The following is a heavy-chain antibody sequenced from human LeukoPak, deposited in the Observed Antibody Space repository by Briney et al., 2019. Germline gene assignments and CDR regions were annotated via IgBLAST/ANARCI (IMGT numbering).Heavy chain of an antibody. V-gene: IGHV4-30-4*01. CDR2: IYYSGST. J-gene: IGHJ2*01. CDR1: GGSISSGDYY. D-gene: IGHD2-15*01. CDR3: SRLGSGCFDL. Sequence: SETVSLTCTVSGGSISSGDYYGRSIRQPPGKGLEWIGFIYYSGSTYYNPSLKSRVTTSVDTPKNQFSLKLSSGTAADTAVYFCSRLGSGCFDLWGRGTLVTVSS.